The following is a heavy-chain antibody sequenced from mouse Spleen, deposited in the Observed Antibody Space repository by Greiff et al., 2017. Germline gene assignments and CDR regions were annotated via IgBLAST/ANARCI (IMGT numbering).Heavy chain of an antibody. V-gene: IGHV1-81*01. D-gene: IGHD1-1*01. Sequence: QVQLQQSGAELARPGASVKLSCKASGYTFTSYGISWVKQRTGQGLEWIGEIYPRSGNTYYNEKFKGKATLTADKSSSTAYMELRSLTSEDSAVYFCAREHYYGSSYVRFAYWGQGTLVTVSA. CDR1: GYTFTSYG. J-gene: IGHJ3*01. CDR2: IYPRSGNT. CDR3: AREHYYGSSYVRFAY.